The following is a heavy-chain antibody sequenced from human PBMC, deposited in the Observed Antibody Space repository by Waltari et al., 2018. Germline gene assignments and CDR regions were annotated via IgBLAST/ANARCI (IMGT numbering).Heavy chain of an antibody. CDR3: ARGLPGYYFDY. J-gene: IGHJ4*02. V-gene: IGHV3-48*01. CDR1: GFSFSDYI. CDR2: ISSKRGNI. Sequence: EVNLVESGGALLQPGGSLRLSCEASGFSFSDYILHWVRQAPGKGLEWVSYISSKRGNIDYADSVRGRFTISRDNVENSLHLQMDSLRVEDTAVYYCARGLPGYYFDYWGQGTLVTVSS.